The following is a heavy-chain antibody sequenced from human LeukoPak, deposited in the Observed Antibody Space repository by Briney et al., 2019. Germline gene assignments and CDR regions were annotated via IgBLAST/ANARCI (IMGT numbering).Heavy chain of an antibody. CDR1: GGSIGSYY. D-gene: IGHD5-18*01. CDR2: INHSGST. J-gene: IGHJ6*02. Sequence: PSETLSLTGTGSGGSIGSYYWSWLRQPPGKGLEWIGEINHSGSTNYNPSLKSRVTISVDTSKNQFSLKLSSVTAADTAVYYCARRGYSYGHYYYGMDVWGQGTTVTVSS. CDR3: ARRGYSYGHYYYGMDV. V-gene: IGHV4-34*01.